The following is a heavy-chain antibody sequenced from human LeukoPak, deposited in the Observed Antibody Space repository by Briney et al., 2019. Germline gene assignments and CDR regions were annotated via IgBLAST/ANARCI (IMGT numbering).Heavy chain of an antibody. J-gene: IGHJ4*02. D-gene: IGHD5-12*01. V-gene: IGHV1-18*01. CDR3: ARAGSGYSGYERI. Sequence: ASVKVSCKASGYTFTSYGISWVRQAPGQGLEWMGWISAYNGNTNYAQKFQGRVTMTRDTSISTAYMELTRLRSDDTAVYYCARAGSGYSGYERIWGQGTLVTVSS. CDR2: ISAYNGNT. CDR1: GYTFTSYG.